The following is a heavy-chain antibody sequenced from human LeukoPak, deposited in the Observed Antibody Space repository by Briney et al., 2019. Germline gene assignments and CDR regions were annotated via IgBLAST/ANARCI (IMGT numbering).Heavy chain of an antibody. J-gene: IGHJ4*02. CDR3: ASGEGHRGFDY. Sequence: GRSLRHSCAASGFTFGSYAMHWVRQAPGKGLERVAVISYDGSNKYYADSVKGRFTISRDNSKNTLYLQMNSLRAEDTAVYYCASGEGHRGFDYWGQGTLVTVSS. CDR2: ISYDGSNK. CDR1: GFTFGSYA. V-gene: IGHV3-30*01. D-gene: IGHD3-10*01.